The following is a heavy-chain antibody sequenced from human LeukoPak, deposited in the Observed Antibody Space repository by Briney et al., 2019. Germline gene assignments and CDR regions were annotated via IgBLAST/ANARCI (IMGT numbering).Heavy chain of an antibody. CDR2: IYYSGST. D-gene: IGHD6-19*01. V-gene: IGHV4-59*01. Sequence: YIYYSGSTNYNPSLKSRVTISVDTSKNQFSLKLSSVTAADTAVYYCARDRDSSGWYRFDPWGQGTLVTVSS. CDR3: ARDRDSSGWYRFDP. J-gene: IGHJ5*02.